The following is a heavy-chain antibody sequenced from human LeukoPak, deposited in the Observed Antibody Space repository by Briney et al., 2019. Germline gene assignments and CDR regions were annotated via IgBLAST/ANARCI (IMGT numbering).Heavy chain of an antibody. Sequence: GSLRLSCAASGFTFSSYAMSWVRQPPGKGLEWIGSIYYSGSTYYNPSLKSRVTISVDTSKNQFSLKLSSVTAADTAVYYCADGSGDIWGQGTMVTVSS. J-gene: IGHJ3*02. D-gene: IGHD1-1*01. CDR3: ADGSGDI. CDR1: GFTFSSYA. V-gene: IGHV4-39*01. CDR2: IYYSGST.